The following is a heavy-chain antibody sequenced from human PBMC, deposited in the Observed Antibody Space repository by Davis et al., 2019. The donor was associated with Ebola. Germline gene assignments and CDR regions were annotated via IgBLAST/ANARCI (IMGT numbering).Heavy chain of an antibody. V-gene: IGHV3-21*06. CDR1: GFNFNSYS. D-gene: IGHD4-23*01. Sequence: GGSLRLSCAASGFNFNSYSMNWVRQAPGKGLEWISSITSSSSYTFYADSVKGRFTISRDNAQNSLFLQMNSLRAEDTAVYYCARGGNWDYFDYWGQGTLVTVSS. J-gene: IGHJ4*02. CDR3: ARGGNWDYFDY. CDR2: ITSSSSYT.